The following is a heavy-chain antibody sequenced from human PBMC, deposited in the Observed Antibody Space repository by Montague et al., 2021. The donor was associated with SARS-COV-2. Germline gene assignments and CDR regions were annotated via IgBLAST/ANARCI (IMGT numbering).Heavy chain of an antibody. D-gene: IGHD6-13*01. V-gene: IGHV4-39*01. J-gene: IGHJ2*01. Sequence: SETLSLTCTVSGGSISSSSYYWGWIRQPPGKGLEWIGSIYYSGSTYYNPSLKSRVTISVDTSKSQFSLKLSSVTAADTAVYCCARRRAAAGIWYFDLWGRGTLVTVSS. CDR2: IYYSGST. CDR1: GGSISSSSYY. CDR3: ARRRAAAGIWYFDL.